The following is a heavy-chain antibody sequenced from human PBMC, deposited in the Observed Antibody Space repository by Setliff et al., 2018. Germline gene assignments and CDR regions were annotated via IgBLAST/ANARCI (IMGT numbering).Heavy chain of an antibody. J-gene: IGHJ4*02. V-gene: IGHV1-2*02. CDR1: GYNFPGYY. Sequence: GASVKVSCKASGYNFPGYYLHWVRQAPGQGLEWMGWISPHTGNTQYAQNFQGRVTMTRDTSITTAYMELSSLRSNDTAFYCCARRAFIETITGYCFDLWGQGTQVTVSS. CDR3: ARRAFIETITGYCFDL. CDR2: ISPHTGNT. D-gene: IGHD1-20*01.